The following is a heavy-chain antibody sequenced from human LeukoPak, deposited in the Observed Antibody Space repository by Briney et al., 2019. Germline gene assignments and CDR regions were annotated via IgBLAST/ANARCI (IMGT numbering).Heavy chain of an antibody. Sequence: GGSLRLSCAASGFTITSYWMSRVRQAPGKGLEWVANIKQDGSEKYYVDSVKGRFTISRDNAKNSLYLQMNSLRAEDTAVYYCARDYYDSSAYYWFDYWGQGTLVTVSS. CDR3: ARDYYDSSAYYWFDY. CDR1: GFTITSYW. V-gene: IGHV3-7*01. CDR2: IKQDGSEK. J-gene: IGHJ4*02. D-gene: IGHD3-22*01.